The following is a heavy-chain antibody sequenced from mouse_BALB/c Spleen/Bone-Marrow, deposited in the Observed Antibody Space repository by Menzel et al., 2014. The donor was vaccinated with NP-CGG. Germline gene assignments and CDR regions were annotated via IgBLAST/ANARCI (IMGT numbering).Heavy chain of an antibody. CDR3: AREARTTARFAY. D-gene: IGHD1-2*01. CDR1: AYSITSGYG. Sequence: EVKVVESGPVLVKPSQSLSLTCTVTAYSITSGYGWHWIRQFPGNKPEWMGYIHYSGTTHYNPSLKSRISITRDTSKNQFFLQLNYVTTEGTATYNCAREARTTARFAYWGQGTLVTVSA. CDR2: IHYSGTT. V-gene: IGHV3-1*02. J-gene: IGHJ3*01.